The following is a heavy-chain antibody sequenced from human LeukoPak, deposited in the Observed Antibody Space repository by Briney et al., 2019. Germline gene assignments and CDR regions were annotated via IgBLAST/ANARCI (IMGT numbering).Heavy chain of an antibody. Sequence: SETLSLTCTVSGGSISSSSYYWGWFRQPPGKGLEWIGSIYSSGSTYYSPSLKSRVTISVDTSKNQFSLNLSSVTAADTAVYYCASLWPYQLSAFDIWGQGTMVTVSS. CDR2: IYSSGST. CDR1: GGSISSSSYY. V-gene: IGHV4-39*01. CDR3: ASLWPYQLSAFDI. J-gene: IGHJ3*02. D-gene: IGHD2-2*01.